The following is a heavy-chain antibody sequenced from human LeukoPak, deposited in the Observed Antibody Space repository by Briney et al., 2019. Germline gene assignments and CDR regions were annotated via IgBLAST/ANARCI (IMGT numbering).Heavy chain of an antibody. Sequence: GGSLRLSCAASGFTFSSYAMSWVRQAPGKGLEWVSAISGSGGSTYYADSVKGRFTISRDNSKNTLYLQMNSLRAEDTAVYYCARARVRSYSYDSDGSYTSDWIFDLWGRGTLVTVSS. D-gene: IGHD3-22*01. CDR2: ISGSGGST. J-gene: IGHJ2*01. CDR1: GFTFSSYA. CDR3: ARARVRSYSYDSDGSYTSDWIFDL. V-gene: IGHV3-23*01.